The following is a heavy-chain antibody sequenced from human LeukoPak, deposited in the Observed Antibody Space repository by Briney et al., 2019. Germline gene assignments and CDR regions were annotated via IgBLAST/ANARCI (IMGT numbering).Heavy chain of an antibody. J-gene: IGHJ4*02. CDR1: GFTFSSYS. CDR2: ISGSSNYI. CDR3: AKASGDFVWGTIDY. D-gene: IGHD3-16*01. V-gene: IGHV3-21*04. Sequence: GGSLRLSCAASGFTFSSYSISWVRQAPGKGLEWVSSISGSSNYIYYADSVKGRFTISRDNSKNTLYLQMNSLRAGDTAVYYCAKASGDFVWGTIDYWGQGTLVTVSS.